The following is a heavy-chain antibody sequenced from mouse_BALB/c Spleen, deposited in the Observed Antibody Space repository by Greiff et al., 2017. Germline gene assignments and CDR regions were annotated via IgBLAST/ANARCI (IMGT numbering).Heavy chain of an antibody. J-gene: IGHJ4*01. CDR1: GYAFSSYW. V-gene: IGHV1-80*01. CDR2: IYPGDGDT. Sequence: VQGVESGAELVRPGSSVKISCKASGYAFSSYWMNWVKQRPGQGLEWIGQIYPGDGDTNYNGKFKGKATLTADKSSSTAYMQLSSLTSEDSAVYFCARGGDYGNYYYAMDYWGQGTSVTVSS. D-gene: IGHD2-1*01. CDR3: ARGGDYGNYYYAMDY.